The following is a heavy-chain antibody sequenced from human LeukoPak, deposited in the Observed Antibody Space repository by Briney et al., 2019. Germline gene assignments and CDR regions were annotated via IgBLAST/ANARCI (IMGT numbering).Heavy chain of an antibody. CDR3: ARGVLLWFGELLDYYYYGMDV. CDR2: INHSGST. Sequence: PSETLSLTCAVYGGSFSGYYWSWLRQPPGKGLEWIGEINHSGSTNYNPSLKSRVTISVDTSKNQFSLKLSSVTAADTAVYYCARGVLLWFGELLDYYYYGMDVWGQGTTVTVSS. CDR1: GGSFSGYY. D-gene: IGHD3-10*01. J-gene: IGHJ6*02. V-gene: IGHV4-34*01.